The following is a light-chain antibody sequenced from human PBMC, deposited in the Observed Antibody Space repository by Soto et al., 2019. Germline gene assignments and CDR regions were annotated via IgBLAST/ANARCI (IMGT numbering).Light chain of an antibody. CDR3: QQYNSYSVT. Sequence: DIQMTQSPSTLSSSVGYRVTVNCRASQSISIWLAWYQQKPGKAPKLLIYKASSLESGVPSRFSGSGSGTEFTLTISSLQPDDFATYYCQQYNSYSVTFGQGTKVDIK. V-gene: IGKV1-5*03. CDR2: KAS. J-gene: IGKJ1*01. CDR1: QSISIW.